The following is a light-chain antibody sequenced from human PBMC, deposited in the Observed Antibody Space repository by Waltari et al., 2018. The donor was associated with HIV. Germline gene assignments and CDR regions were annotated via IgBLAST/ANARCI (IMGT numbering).Light chain of an antibody. CDR2: SDN. CDR1: GSNIGAGYD. CDR3: QSYDTSLTGWI. J-gene: IGLJ2*01. V-gene: IGLV1-40*01. Sequence: QSVLTQPPSVSGAPGQTVTISCTGSGSNIGAGYDVPWYQQFPGTAPRLLIYSDNNRPSGVPDRFSGSKSGTSASLAISGLRAEDEADYYCQSYDTSLTGWIFGGGTKLTV.